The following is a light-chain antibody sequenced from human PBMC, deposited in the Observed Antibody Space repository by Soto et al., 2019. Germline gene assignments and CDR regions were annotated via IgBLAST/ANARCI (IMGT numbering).Light chain of an antibody. V-gene: IGLV1-47*01. CDR3: AAWDDSLSGLNVV. Sequence: QSVLTQPPSASGTPGQRVTISCSGSSSNIGSNYVYWYQQLPGTAPKLLIYRNNQRPSGVPDRFSGSKSGTSASLAISGLRSEDEAYYYCAAWDDSLSGLNVVFGGGTKVTVL. CDR2: RNN. J-gene: IGLJ2*01. CDR1: SSNIGSNY.